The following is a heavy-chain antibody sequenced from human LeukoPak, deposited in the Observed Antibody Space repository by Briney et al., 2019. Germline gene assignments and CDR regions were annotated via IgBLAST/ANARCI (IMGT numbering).Heavy chain of an antibody. Sequence: GGSLRLSCAASGFTFTNYWMHWVRQAPGKGLVWVSRINSDGSDTIYADSVKGRFTFSRDNAKNTLYLQMNSLRAEDTAVYYCAKDSFGSSDYWGQGTLVTVSS. V-gene: IGHV3-74*01. CDR3: AKDSFGSSDY. J-gene: IGHJ4*02. D-gene: IGHD6-6*01. CDR2: INSDGSDT. CDR1: GFTFTNYW.